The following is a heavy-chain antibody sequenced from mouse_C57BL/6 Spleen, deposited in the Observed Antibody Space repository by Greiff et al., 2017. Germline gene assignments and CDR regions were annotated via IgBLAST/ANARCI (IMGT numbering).Heavy chain of an antibody. CDR1: GYAFSSSW. J-gene: IGHJ4*01. CDR3: ARDYSNYYYYAMDY. V-gene: IGHV1-80*01. CDR2: IYPGDGDT. D-gene: IGHD2-5*01. Sequence: QVQLKESGAELVKPGASVKISCKASGYAFSSSWMNWVKQRPGKGLEWIGQIYPGDGDTNYNGKFKGKATLTADKSSSTAYMQLSSLTSEDSAVYFCARDYSNYYYYAMDYWGQGTSVTVSS.